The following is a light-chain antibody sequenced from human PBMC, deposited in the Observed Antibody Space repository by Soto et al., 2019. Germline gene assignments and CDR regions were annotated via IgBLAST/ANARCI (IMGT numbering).Light chain of an antibody. CDR1: QRIITY. V-gene: IGKV1-39*01. CDR2: AAS. CDR3: QQSYSTPLT. J-gene: IGKJ4*01. Sequence: IHMTQSPSSLSASVLDIFTITFRPSQRIITYLNWYQEKPGEAPKLLIYAASTLQSGVPSRFSGSGSGTEFTLTISSLQPEDFATYYCQQSYSTPLTFGGGTKVDIK.